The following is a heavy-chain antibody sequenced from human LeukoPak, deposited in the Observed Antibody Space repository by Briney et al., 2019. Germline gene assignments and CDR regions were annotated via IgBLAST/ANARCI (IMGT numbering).Heavy chain of an antibody. D-gene: IGHD4-23*01. CDR3: ARDHYGGNLGVYYYYGMDV. V-gene: IGHV4-61*01. CDR1: GGSISSSSYY. J-gene: IGHJ6*02. Sequence: NPSETLSLTCTVSGGSISSSSYYWGWIRQPPGKGLEWIGYIYYSGSTNYNPSLKSRVTISVDTSKNQFSLKLSSVTAADTAVYYCARDHYGGNLGVYYYYGMDVWGQGTTVTVSS. CDR2: IYYSGST.